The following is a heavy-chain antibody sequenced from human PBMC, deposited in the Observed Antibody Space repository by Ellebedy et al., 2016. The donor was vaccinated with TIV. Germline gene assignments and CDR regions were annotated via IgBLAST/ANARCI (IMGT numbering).Heavy chain of an antibody. V-gene: IGHV4-34*01. CDR3: ARDWNSVAD. J-gene: IGHJ4*02. CDR2: INYRGST. Sequence: SETLSLTXAVFGGSFSDYHWSWIRQPPGKGLEWIGEINYRGSTNYNPSLKSRVTISVDTSKNQFSLKLSSVTAADTAVYYCARDWNSVADWGQGTLVTVSS. CDR1: GGSFSDYH. D-gene: IGHD1-7*01.